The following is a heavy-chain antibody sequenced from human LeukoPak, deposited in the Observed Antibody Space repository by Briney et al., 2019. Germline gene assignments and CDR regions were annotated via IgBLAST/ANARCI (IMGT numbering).Heavy chain of an antibody. J-gene: IGHJ4*02. CDR2: IKSKTDGGTT. CDR3: STTYYYDSSEGY. CDR1: GFTVSAYA. Sequence: PGGSLRLSCAASGFTVSAYAMAWVRQAPGKGLEWVGRIKSKTDGGTTDYAAPVKGRFTISRDDSKNTLYLQMNSLKTEDTAVYYCSTTYYYDSSEGYWGQGTLVTVSS. V-gene: IGHV3-15*01. D-gene: IGHD3-22*01.